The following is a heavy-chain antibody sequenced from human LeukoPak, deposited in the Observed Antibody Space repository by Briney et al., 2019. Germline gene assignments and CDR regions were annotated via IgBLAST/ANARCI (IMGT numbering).Heavy chain of an antibody. J-gene: IGHJ3*02. Sequence: GGSLRLSCAASGFTFSSYDMHWVRHATGKGLEWVSAIGTAGDTYYPGSVKGRFTISRENAKNSLYLQMNSLRAGDTAVYYCARDGSGRGAFDIWGQGTMVTVSS. V-gene: IGHV3-13*01. D-gene: IGHD3-10*01. CDR1: GFTFSSYD. CDR2: IGTAGDT. CDR3: ARDGSGRGAFDI.